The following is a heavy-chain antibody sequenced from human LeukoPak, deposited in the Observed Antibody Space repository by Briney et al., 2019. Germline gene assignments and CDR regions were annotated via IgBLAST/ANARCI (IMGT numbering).Heavy chain of an antibody. CDR2: ISGSESST. CDR1: GFTFSSYA. D-gene: IGHD5-18*01. Sequence: GGSLRLSCAASGFTFSSYAMSWVRQAPGKGLEWVSAISGSESSTYYADSVRGRFTISRDNSKNTLYLQMNSLRSEDTAVYYCAKVPASFYTASWGFDNWGQGTLVTVSS. CDR3: AKVPASFYTASWGFDN. J-gene: IGHJ4*02. V-gene: IGHV3-23*01.